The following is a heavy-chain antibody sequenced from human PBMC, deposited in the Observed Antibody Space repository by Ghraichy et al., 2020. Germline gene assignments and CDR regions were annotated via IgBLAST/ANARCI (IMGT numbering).Heavy chain of an antibody. CDR1: GFSLKTSGVG. V-gene: IGHV2-5*01. J-gene: IGHJ4*02. CDR2: IYWNDLE. Sequence: SGPTLVKPTQTLTLTCTFSGFSLKTSGVGVGWIRQPPRKALEWLALIYWNDLERYNTSVKGGLTVTKDASRNRVVLTMTSVDPVDTATYYCARARPFYDGTGFYSIMDYWGQGILVSVSS. D-gene: IGHD3-22*01. CDR3: ARARPFYDGTGFYSIMDY.